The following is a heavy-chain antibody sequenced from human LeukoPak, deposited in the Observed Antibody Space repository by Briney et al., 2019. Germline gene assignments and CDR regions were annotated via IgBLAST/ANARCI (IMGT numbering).Heavy chain of an antibody. CDR3: ASGARRGYAHDY. CDR1: RYSFTDYW. CDR2: VDPSDSYT. D-gene: IGHD5-12*01. J-gene: IGHJ4*02. Sequence: GESLKISCKGSRYSFTDYWISWVRQMPGKGLEWMGRVDPSDSYTNYSPSFQGHVAISADKSISAAYLQWSSLKASDTAMYYCASGARRGYAHDYWGQGTLVTVSS. V-gene: IGHV5-10-1*01.